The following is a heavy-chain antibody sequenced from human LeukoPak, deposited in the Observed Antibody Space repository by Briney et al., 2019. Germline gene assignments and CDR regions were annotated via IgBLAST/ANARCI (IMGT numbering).Heavy chain of an antibody. Sequence: AASVKVSCKASGGTFSSYAISWVRQAPGQGLEWMGGFDPEDGETIYAQKFQGRVTMTEDTSTDTAYMELSSLRSEDTAVYYCATVSFGVRSGYYDYYFDYWGQGTLVTVSS. CDR2: FDPEDGET. V-gene: IGHV1-24*01. J-gene: IGHJ4*02. D-gene: IGHD3-22*01. CDR1: GGTFSSYA. CDR3: ATVSFGVRSGYYDYYFDY.